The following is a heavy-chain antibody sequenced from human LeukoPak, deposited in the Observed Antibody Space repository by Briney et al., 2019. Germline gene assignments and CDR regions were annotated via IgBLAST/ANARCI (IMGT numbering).Heavy chain of an antibody. CDR3: ARDSGYSSSWSRHHCFDY. J-gene: IGHJ4*02. Sequence: PGGSLRLSCAASGFTFSSYWMSWVRQAPGKGLEWVANIKQDGSEKYYVDSVKGRFTISRDNAKNSLYLQMNSLRAEDTAVYYCARDSGYSSSWSRHHCFDYWGQGTLVTVSS. D-gene: IGHD6-13*01. V-gene: IGHV3-7*01. CDR1: GFTFSSYW. CDR2: IKQDGSEK.